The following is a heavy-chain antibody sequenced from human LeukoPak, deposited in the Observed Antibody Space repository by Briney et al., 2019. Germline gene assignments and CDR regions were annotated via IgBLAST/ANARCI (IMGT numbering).Heavy chain of an antibody. D-gene: IGHD3-9*01. Sequence: SETLSLTCTVSGGSISSYHWSWIRQPAGKGLEWIGRIHTSGSTNYNPSLKSRVTISVDTSKNQFSLKLSSVTAADTAVYYCARRPILTGYYRYYYYMDVWGKGTTVTISS. J-gene: IGHJ6*03. CDR1: GGSISSYH. CDR3: ARRPILTGYYRYYYYMDV. V-gene: IGHV4-4*07. CDR2: IHTSGST.